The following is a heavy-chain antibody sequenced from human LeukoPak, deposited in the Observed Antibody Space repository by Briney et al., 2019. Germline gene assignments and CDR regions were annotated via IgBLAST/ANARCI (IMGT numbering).Heavy chain of an antibody. CDR3: ASEYKYDSSGANAFDI. CDR1: GYTFTGHD. Sequence: ASVKVSCKASGYTFTGHDIHWVRQAPGQGLECMGWIHPNTGGTKYAQKFQGRVTMTRDTSSSTAYMELSSLRSADTAVYYCASEYKYDSSGANAFDIWGQGTMVTVSS. J-gene: IGHJ3*02. CDR2: IHPNTGGT. V-gene: IGHV1-2*02. D-gene: IGHD3-22*01.